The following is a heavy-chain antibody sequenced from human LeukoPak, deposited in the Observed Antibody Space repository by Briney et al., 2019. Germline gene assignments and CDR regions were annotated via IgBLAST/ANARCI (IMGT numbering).Heavy chain of an antibody. CDR1: GGSISSGDYY. D-gene: IGHD3-10*01. CDR2: IYYSGST. Sequence: SETLSLTCTVSGGSISSGDYYWSWIRQPPGKGLEWIGYIYYSGSTYYNPSLKSRVTISVDTSKNHFPLKLSSVTAADTAVEYCARDHGVRGVYYYYYGMDVWGKGTTVTVSS. CDR3: ARDHGVRGVYYYYYGMDV. J-gene: IGHJ6*04. V-gene: IGHV4-30-4*01.